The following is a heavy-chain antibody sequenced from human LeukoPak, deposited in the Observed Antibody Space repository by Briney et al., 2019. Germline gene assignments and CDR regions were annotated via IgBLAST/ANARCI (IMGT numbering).Heavy chain of an antibody. J-gene: IGHJ4*02. Sequence: GGSLGLSCAASGFTFSAYAMHWVRQAPGKGLEWVALISYDGSNKYYADSVKGRFTISRDNSKNTLYLQMDSLRAEDTAVYYCARDAKRQQLAYFDYWGQGTLVTVSS. CDR1: GFTFSAYA. D-gene: IGHD6-13*01. V-gene: IGHV3-30-3*01. CDR2: ISYDGSNK. CDR3: ARDAKRQQLAYFDY.